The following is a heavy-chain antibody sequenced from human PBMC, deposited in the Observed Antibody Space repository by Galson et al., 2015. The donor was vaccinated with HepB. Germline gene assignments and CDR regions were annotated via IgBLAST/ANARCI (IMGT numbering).Heavy chain of an antibody. Sequence: SVKVSCKASGYTFTTYGITWVRQAPGQGLEWMGCINNKNGNIKYIQEVQDRVTMTTDTSTSTAYMELRSLRSDDTAVYFCMRGSFSDKYDYWGQGTLVTVSS. D-gene: IGHD2-21*01. CDR2: INNKNGNI. J-gene: IGHJ4*02. V-gene: IGHV1-18*01. CDR1: GYTFTTYG. CDR3: MRGSFSDKYDY.